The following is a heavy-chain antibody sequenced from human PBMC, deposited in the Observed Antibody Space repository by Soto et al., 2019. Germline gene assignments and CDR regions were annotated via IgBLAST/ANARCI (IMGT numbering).Heavy chain of an antibody. D-gene: IGHD3-10*01. CDR1: GYTFTSYG. J-gene: IGHJ4*02. V-gene: IGHV1-18*01. CDR2: INVYNGNT. CDR3: ARDTSRGEYDY. Sequence: QVQLVQSGAEVKKPGASVKVSCKASGYTFTSYGISWVRQAPGQGLEWMGWINVYNGNTNYAQKLQGSVTMTTHTSTSTAYLDLRSLRSDDTAVYFCARDTSRGEYDYWRQGTLVTVSS.